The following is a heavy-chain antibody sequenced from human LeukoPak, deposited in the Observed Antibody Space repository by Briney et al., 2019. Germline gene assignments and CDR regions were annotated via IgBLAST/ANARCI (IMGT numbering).Heavy chain of an antibody. J-gene: IGHJ4*02. Sequence: ASVKVSCKASGYTFTGYDMHWVRQAPGQGLEWMGWINPNSGGTNYAQKVQGRVTMTRDTSISTAYTELSRLRSDDTAVYYCASSGFLWFGEYRSPLDYWGQGTLVTVSS. V-gene: IGHV1-2*02. CDR1: GYTFTGYD. D-gene: IGHD3-10*01. CDR3: ASSGFLWFGEYRSPLDY. CDR2: INPNSGGT.